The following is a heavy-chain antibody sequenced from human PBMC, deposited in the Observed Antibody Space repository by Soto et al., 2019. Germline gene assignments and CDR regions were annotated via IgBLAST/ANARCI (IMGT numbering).Heavy chain of an antibody. Sequence: QVQLVQSGAEVKKPGSSVKVSCKASGGTFSSYAISWVRQAPGQGLEWMGGIIPIFGTANYAQKFQGRVTITADESTGTAYMELSSLSSEDTAVYYCARHHCSSTSCYEDYYYGMDVWGQGTTVTVSS. D-gene: IGHD2-2*01. CDR3: ARHHCSSTSCYEDYYYGMDV. V-gene: IGHV1-69*01. CDR1: GGTFSSYA. CDR2: IIPIFGTA. J-gene: IGHJ6*02.